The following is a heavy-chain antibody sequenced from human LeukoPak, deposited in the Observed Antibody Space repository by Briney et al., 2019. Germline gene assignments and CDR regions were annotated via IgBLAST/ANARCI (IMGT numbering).Heavy chain of an antibody. CDR2: IYPRGST. J-gene: IGHJ5*02. Sequence: SETLTLTCAVSGGSISSGGYSWSWIRQPPRKGLEWIGDIYPRGSTYYNPSLNSRVNISVDRSKKQFPLPLRSVTAADTALFFFKQKTAYDILTGYKEKPNWFDPWGQGTLVTVSS. CDR1: GGSISSGGYS. D-gene: IGHD3-9*01. V-gene: IGHV4-30-2*02. CDR3: KQKTAYDILTGYKEKPNWFDP.